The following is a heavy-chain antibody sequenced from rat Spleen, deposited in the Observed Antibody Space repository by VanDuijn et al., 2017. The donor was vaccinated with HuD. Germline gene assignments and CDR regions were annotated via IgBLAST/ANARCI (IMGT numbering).Heavy chain of an antibody. Sequence: EVQLVESGGGLVQPGRSMKLSCVASGFTFSNCDMAWVRQAPTKGLEWVATISYDGSSTYYRDSVKGRFTISRDNAKSTLYLQMDSLRSEDTATYYCARHRFGARYFDYWGQGVMVTVSS. V-gene: IGHV5-29*01. D-gene: IGHD4-3*01. CDR1: GFTFSNCD. CDR3: ARHRFGARYFDY. CDR2: ISYDGSST. J-gene: IGHJ2*01.